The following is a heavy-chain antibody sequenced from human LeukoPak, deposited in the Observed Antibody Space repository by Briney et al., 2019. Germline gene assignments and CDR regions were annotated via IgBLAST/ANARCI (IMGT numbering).Heavy chain of an antibody. J-gene: IGHJ3*02. CDR3: ARLNADYGYYGPHDAFDI. CDR2: IFHSGRV. D-gene: IGHD4-17*01. Sequence: TSGTLSLTCDVSGDSISTPHWWSWVRQPPGKGLEWIGEIFHSGRVNYIPSLQSRVTISLDKSKNQISLEVNSVTAADTAVYYCARLNADYGYYGPHDAFDIWGQGTLVAVSS. V-gene: IGHV4-4*02. CDR1: GDSISTPHW.